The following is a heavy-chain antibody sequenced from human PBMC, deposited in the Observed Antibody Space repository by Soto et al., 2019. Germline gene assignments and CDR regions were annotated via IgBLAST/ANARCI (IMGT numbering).Heavy chain of an antibody. Sequence: QITLKESGPTLVKSTQTLTLTCTFSWFSLTTSGVGVGWIRQPPGKALEWLALIYWDDDKRYSPSLKSRLTITKDTSKNQVVLMMTNMDPVDTATYYCAHSRGEDGFDPWGQGTLVTVSA. V-gene: IGHV2-5*02. CDR2: IYWDDDK. J-gene: IGHJ5*02. CDR3: AHSRGEDGFDP. CDR1: WFSLTTSGVG. D-gene: IGHD3-16*01.